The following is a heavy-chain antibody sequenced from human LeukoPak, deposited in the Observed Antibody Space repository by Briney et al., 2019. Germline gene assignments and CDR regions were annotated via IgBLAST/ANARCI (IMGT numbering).Heavy chain of an antibody. CDR1: GGSISSSSYY. CDR2: IYYSGST. D-gene: IGHD3-10*01. CDR3: AREYYYGSGRAGFDP. V-gene: IGHV4-39*07. J-gene: IGHJ5*02. Sequence: SETLSLTCTVSGGSISSSSYYWGWIRQPPGKGLEWIGSIYYSGSTYYNPSLKSRVTISVDTSKNQFSLKLSSVTAADTAVYYCAREYYYGSGRAGFDPWGQGTLVTVSS.